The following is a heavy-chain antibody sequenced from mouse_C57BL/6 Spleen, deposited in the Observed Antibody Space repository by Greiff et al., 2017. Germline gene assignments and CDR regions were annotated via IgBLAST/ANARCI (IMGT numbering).Heavy chain of an antibody. J-gene: IGHJ4*01. CDR3: TESDGYYYYYAMDY. CDR1: GFTFSNYW. V-gene: IGHV6-3*01. Sequence: EVKLVESGGGLVQPGGSMKLSCVASGFTFSNYWMNWVRQSPEKGLEWVAQIRLKSDNYTTHYAESVKGRFTISRDESKSSVYLQMNNLRAEDTGIYYCTESDGYYYYYAMDYWGQGTSVTVSS. D-gene: IGHD2-3*01. CDR2: IRLKSDNYTT.